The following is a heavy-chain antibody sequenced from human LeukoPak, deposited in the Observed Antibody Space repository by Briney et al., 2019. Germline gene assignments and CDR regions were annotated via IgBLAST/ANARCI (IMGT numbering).Heavy chain of an antibody. CDR3: TRDNSMGDSAWWFDP. J-gene: IGHJ5*02. CDR2: ISSSSSTI. V-gene: IGHV3-48*01. Sequence: QTGGSLRLSCAASGFTFSSYSMNWVRQAPGKGLEWVSYISSSSSTIYYADSVKGRFTISRDNSKNTLYLQMNSLRAEDTAVYYCTRDNSMGDSAWWFDPWGQGTLVTVSS. CDR1: GFTFSSYS. D-gene: IGHD5-12*01.